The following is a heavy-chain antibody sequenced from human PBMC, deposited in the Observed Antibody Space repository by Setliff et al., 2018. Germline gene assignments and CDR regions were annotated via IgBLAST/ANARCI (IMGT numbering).Heavy chain of an antibody. CDR3: TTSISEDYDYGENEGVYYYYYYMDV. Sequence: PGGSLRLSCAASDFIFNNAWMNWVRQAPGKGLEWVGRIRTKTDGGAADYAAPVKGRFTISRDDSKNTLYLQMNSLKTEDTAVYYCTTSISEDYDYGENEGVYYYYYYMDVWGKGTTVTVSS. V-gene: IGHV3-15*07. CDR1: DFIFNNAW. J-gene: IGHJ6*03. D-gene: IGHD4-17*01. CDR2: IRTKTDGGAA.